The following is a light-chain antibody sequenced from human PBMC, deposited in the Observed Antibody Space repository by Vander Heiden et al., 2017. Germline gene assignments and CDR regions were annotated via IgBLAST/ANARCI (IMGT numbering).Light chain of an antibody. J-gene: IGKJ1*01. CDR2: LGS. CDR3: MQALQTHT. CDR1: QSLLHSNGYNY. V-gene: IGKV2-28*01. Sequence: IVMTQSPLSLPVTPGEPASISCRSSQSLLHSNGYNYLDWYLQKPGQSPQLLIYLGSNRASGVPDRFSGSGSGTDFTLKISRVEAEDVGVYYCMQALQTHTFGQGTKVEIK.